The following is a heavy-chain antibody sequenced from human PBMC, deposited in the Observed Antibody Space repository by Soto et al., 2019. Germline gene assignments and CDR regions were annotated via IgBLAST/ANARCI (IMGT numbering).Heavy chain of an antibody. D-gene: IGHD3-3*01. CDR1: GGSISSGGYY. CDR3: ARDRGLYDFWSGRDGDYYYYGMDV. J-gene: IGHJ6*02. V-gene: IGHV4-31*03. Sequence: NPSETLSLTCTVSGGSISSGGYYWSWIRQHPGKGLEWIGYFYYSGSTYYNPSLKSRVTISVDTSKNQFSLKLSSVTAADTAVYYCARDRGLYDFWSGRDGDYYYYGMDVWGQGTTVTVSS. CDR2: FYYSGST.